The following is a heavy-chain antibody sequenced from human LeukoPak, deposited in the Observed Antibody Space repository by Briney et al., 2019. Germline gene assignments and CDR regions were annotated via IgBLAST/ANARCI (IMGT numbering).Heavy chain of an antibody. CDR3: ARVLRVVVIKGDAFDI. Sequence: QPGGSLRLSCAASGFTFSSYSMNWVRQAPGKGLEWVSYISSSSSTIYYADSVKGRFTISRDNVKNSLYLQMNSLRAEDTAVYYCARVLRVVVIKGDAFDIWGQGTMVTVSS. J-gene: IGHJ3*02. D-gene: IGHD3-22*01. CDR1: GFTFSSYS. V-gene: IGHV3-48*04. CDR2: ISSSSSTI.